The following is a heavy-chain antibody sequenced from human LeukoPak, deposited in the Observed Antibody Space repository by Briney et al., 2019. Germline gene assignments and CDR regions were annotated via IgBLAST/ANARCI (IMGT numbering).Heavy chain of an antibody. CDR2: INAGNGNT. J-gene: IGHJ3*02. CDR1: GYTFTSYA. V-gene: IGHV1-3*01. CDR3: ASAAGIVGVPHDPLTI. Sequence: GASVKVSCKASGYTFTSYAMHWVRQAPGQRLEWMGWINAGNGNTKYSQKFQGRVTITRDTPASTVYMELSSLRSEDTAVYYCASAAGIVGVPHDPLTIWGQGTMVTVSS. D-gene: IGHD1-26*01.